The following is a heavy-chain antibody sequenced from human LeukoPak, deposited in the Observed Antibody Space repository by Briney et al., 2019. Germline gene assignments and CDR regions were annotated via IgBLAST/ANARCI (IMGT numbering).Heavy chain of an antibody. CDR1: GFTFDDYD. CDR2: INWNAGST. J-gene: IGHJ4*02. V-gene: IGHV3-20*04. CDR3: ARDSGNYYYDY. Sequence: GGSLRLSCAASGFTFDDYDMSWVRQAPGKGLEWVSNINWNAGSTGYADSVKGRSTISRDNSKNTLYLQMNNLRAEDTAVFYCARDSGNYYYDYWGQGTLVTVSS. D-gene: IGHD3-22*01.